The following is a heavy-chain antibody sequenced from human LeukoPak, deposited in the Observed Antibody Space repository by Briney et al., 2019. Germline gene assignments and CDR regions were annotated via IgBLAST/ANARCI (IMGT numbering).Heavy chain of an antibody. D-gene: IGHD3-22*01. CDR1: GYSISSGYY. J-gene: IGHJ4*02. V-gene: IGHV4-38-2*02. CDR3: ARSMIFDY. CDR2: IYYSGST. Sequence: SETLSLTCTVSGYSISSGYYWGWIRQPPGKGLEWIGSIYYSGSTYYNPSLKSRVTISVDTSKNQFSLKLSSVTAADTAVYYCARSMIFDYWGQGTLVTVSS.